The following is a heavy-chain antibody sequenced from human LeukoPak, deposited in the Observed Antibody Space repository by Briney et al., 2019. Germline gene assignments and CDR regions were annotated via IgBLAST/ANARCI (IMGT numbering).Heavy chain of an antibody. CDR3: ARAPVAHPNFDY. V-gene: IGHV1-69*04. Sequence: ASVKVSCKASGGTFSSYAISWVRQAPGQGLEWMGRIIPILGIANYAQKFQGRVTITADKSTSTAYMELSSLRSEDTAVYYCARAPVAHPNFDYWGQGTLVTVSS. D-gene: IGHD6-19*01. CDR2: IIPILGIA. J-gene: IGHJ4*02. CDR1: GGTFSSYA.